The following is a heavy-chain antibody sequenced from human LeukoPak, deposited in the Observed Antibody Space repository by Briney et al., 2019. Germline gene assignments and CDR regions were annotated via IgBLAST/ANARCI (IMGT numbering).Heavy chain of an antibody. CDR1: GGSFSGYY. V-gene: IGHV4-34*01. Sequence: PSETLSLTCAVYGGSFSGYYWSWIRQPPGKGLEWIGEINHSGSTNYNPSLKSRVTISVDTSKNQFSLKLSSVTAADTAVYYCARGLAEVVVITTFFDYWGQGTLVTVSS. D-gene: IGHD3-22*01. CDR2: INHSGST. J-gene: IGHJ4*02. CDR3: ARGLAEVVVITTFFDY.